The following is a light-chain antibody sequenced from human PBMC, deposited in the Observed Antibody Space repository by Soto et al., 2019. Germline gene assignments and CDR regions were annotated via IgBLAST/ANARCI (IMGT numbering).Light chain of an antibody. CDR1: QSVSNNY. Sequence: EILLTQSPGTLSLSPGEISTLSCRSSQSVSNNYLAWYQQKPGQAPRLLIYGASYRATGIPARFSGSGSGTDFTLTISSLEPEDFAVYYCQHRNNRPFSFGPGTKVDIK. CDR2: GAS. V-gene: IGKV3D-20*02. J-gene: IGKJ3*01. CDR3: QHRNNRPFS.